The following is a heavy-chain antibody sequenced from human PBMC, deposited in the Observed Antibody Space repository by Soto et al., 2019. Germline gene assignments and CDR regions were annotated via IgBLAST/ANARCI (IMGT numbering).Heavy chain of an antibody. Sequence: QVQLVESGGGVVQPGRSLRLSCAASGFTFSSYGMHWVRQAPGKGLEWVAVISHDGNHKYYADSVKGRFTISRDNSKNTLYLQMNSLGAEDTAVYYCAKLDCSGGACYLWYSGMDVWGQGTTVTVSS. CDR3: AKLDCSGGACYLWYSGMDV. D-gene: IGHD2-21*02. V-gene: IGHV3-30*18. CDR2: ISHDGNHK. CDR1: GFTFSSYG. J-gene: IGHJ6*02.